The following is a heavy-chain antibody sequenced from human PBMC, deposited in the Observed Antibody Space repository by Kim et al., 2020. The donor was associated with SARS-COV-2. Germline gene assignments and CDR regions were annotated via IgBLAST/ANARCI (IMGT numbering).Heavy chain of an antibody. CDR3: ARGDYYDSSGSFDY. Sequence: ASRTGQCTMSRDHSKNTLYLQMNSLRAEDTAVYYCARGDYYDSSGSFDYWGQGTLVTVSS. J-gene: IGHJ4*02. D-gene: IGHD3-22*01. V-gene: IGHV3-30*07.